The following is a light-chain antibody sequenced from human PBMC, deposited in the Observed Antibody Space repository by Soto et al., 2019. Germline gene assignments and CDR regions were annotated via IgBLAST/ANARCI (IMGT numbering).Light chain of an antibody. CDR2: EGS. CDR1: SSDIGSYNL. Sequence: QSALTQPASVSGSPGQSITISCTGTSSDIGSYNLVSWYQQHPGKAPKLMIYEGSKRPSGVSNRFSGSKSGNTASLTISGLQAEDEADYFSCSYAGSDVIIYGGGTQLTVL. J-gene: IGLJ2*01. CDR3: CSYAGSDVII. V-gene: IGLV2-23*01.